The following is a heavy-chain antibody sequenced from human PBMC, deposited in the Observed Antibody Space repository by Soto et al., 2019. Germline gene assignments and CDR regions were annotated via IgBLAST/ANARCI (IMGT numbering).Heavy chain of an antibody. Sequence: SETLSLTCTVSGGSVSTGMKYWGWVRQPPGKALEFIGYMYKTGETLLNSSLKSRVTLSKETSKNQFSLTLSSVTAADTAVYFCMKAHESGDFLGMSVWGPGTTVTVSS. D-gene: IGHD3-10*01. CDR3: MKAHESGDFLGMSV. CDR2: MYKTGET. CDR1: GGSVSTGMKY. V-gene: IGHV4-61*01. J-gene: IGHJ6*02.